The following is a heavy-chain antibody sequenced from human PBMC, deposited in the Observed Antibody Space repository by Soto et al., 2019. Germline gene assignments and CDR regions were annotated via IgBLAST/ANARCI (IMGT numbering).Heavy chain of an antibody. J-gene: IGHJ4*01. Sequence: QVQLVQSGAEVKKPGASVKVSCKASGYTFNSYVLHWVRQAPGQRLEWMGWINAGNGKTKYSQKLQGRLTFARDTSESKAYMKLSGLTSYDTAVYYCARDNVGGALPTGELEYGGQGTLVTVSS. V-gene: IGHV1-3*01. CDR1: GYTFNSYV. CDR2: INAGNGKT. CDR3: ARDNVGGALPTGELEY. D-gene: IGHD3-16*01.